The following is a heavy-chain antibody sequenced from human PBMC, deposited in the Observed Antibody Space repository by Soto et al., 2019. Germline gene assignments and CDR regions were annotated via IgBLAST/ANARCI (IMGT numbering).Heavy chain of an antibody. CDR2: ISYMGTT. CDR3: ARGIQEGFDP. CDR1: GGSMNNYY. Sequence: SETLSLTCTVSGGSMNNYYWCWIRQAPGKGLQYIGYISYMGTTNYNPSLKSRVTISVDTSKNQFSLTMTSVTDADTAVYSCARGIQEGFDPMGQGTLVTVSS. D-gene: IGHD1-20*01. J-gene: IGHJ5*02. V-gene: IGHV4-59*08.